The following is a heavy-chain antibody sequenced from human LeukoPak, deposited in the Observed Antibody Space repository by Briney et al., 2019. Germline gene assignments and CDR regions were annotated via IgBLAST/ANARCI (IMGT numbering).Heavy chain of an antibody. Sequence: ASVKVSCKTSGYSFSSYDLNWVRQATGQGLEWMGRMSPNSGHTGYAQKFQGRVTMTRNTSISTAYMELSSLRSEDTAVYYCARFRRYDFWSGYFYFDYWGQGTLVTVSS. CDR3: ARFRRYDFWSGYFYFDY. CDR1: GYSFSSYD. J-gene: IGHJ4*02. CDR2: MSPNSGHT. D-gene: IGHD3-3*01. V-gene: IGHV1-8*01.